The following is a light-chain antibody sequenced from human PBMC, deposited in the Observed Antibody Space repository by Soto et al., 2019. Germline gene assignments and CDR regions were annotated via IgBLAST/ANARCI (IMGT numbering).Light chain of an antibody. CDR3: QQRSNWPSIT. V-gene: IGKV3-15*01. CDR1: QSVSSN. Sequence: IVMTQSPATLSVSPGERATLSCRASQSVSSNLAWYQKKPGQAPRLVIYGASTRTTGIPARFNGSGSGTEFTLTIGSLQSEDFAVYYCQQRSNWPSITFGQGTRLEIK. J-gene: IGKJ5*01. CDR2: GAS.